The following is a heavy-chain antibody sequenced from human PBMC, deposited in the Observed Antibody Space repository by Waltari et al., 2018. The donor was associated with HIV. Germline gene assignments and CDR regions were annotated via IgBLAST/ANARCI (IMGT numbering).Heavy chain of an antibody. D-gene: IGHD3-10*01. J-gene: IGHJ3*02. CDR1: GFTFSSYG. CDR3: ARGATMVQGSRAFDI. Sequence: QVQLVESGGGVVQPGRSLRLSCAASGFTFSSYGMHWVRQAPGKGLEWVAVIWYDGSNKYYADSVKGRFTISRDNSKNTLYLQMNSLRAEDTAVYYCARGATMVQGSRAFDIWGQGTMVTVSS. V-gene: IGHV3-33*01. CDR2: IWYDGSNK.